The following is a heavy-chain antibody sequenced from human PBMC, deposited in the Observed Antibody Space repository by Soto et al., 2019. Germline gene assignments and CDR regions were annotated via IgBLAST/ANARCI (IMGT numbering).Heavy chain of an antibody. CDR3: AKATSSRGYSGYDRN. CDR2: ISGSGGST. CDR1: GFTFSSYA. V-gene: IGHV3-23*01. D-gene: IGHD5-12*01. Sequence: PGGSLRLSCAASGFTFSSYAMSWVRQAPGKGLEWVSAISGSGGSTYYADSVKGRFTISRDNSKNTLYLQMNSLRAEDTAVYYCAKATSSRGYSGYDRNWGQGTLVTVSS. J-gene: IGHJ4*02.